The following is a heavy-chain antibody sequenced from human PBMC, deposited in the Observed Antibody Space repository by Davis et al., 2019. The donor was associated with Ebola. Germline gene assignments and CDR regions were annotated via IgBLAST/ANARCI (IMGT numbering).Heavy chain of an antibody. Sequence: SETLSLTCAVSGGSISSSNWWSWVRQPPGKGLEWIGEIYHSGSTNYNPSLKSRVTISVDKSKNQFSLKLSSVTAADTAVYYCARVTTYYYDSSGYYHVGWFDPWGQGTLVTVSS. D-gene: IGHD3-22*01. J-gene: IGHJ5*02. CDR3: ARVTTYYYDSSGYYHVGWFDP. CDR2: IYHSGST. CDR1: GGSISSSNW. V-gene: IGHV4-4*02.